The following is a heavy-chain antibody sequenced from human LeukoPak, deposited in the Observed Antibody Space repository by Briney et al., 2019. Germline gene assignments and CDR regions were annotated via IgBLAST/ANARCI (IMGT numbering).Heavy chain of an antibody. J-gene: IGHJ3*02. CDR2: IYPGDSDT. Sequence: GESLKISCKGSGYSFTSYWIGWVRQMPGKGLEWMGIIYPGDSDTRYSPSFQGQVTISADKSISTAYLQWSSLKASDTAMYYCARRVGEQLADSDAFDIWGQGTMVTVSS. V-gene: IGHV5-51*01. CDR1: GYSFTSYW. D-gene: IGHD6-6*01. CDR3: ARRVGEQLADSDAFDI.